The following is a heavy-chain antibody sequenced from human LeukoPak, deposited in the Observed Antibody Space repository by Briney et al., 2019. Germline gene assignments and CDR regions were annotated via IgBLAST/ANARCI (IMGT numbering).Heavy chain of an antibody. CDR2: ISSSSSYI. J-gene: IGHJ5*02. CDR1: GFTFSSYS. V-gene: IGHV3-21*01. D-gene: IGHD1-26*01. CDR3: ATAPRGGGSYYP. Sequence: GGSLRLSCAASGFTFSSYSMNWVRQAPGKGLEWVSSISSSSSYIYYADSVKGRFTISRDNAKNSLYLQMNSLRAEDTAVYYCATAPRGGGSYYPWGQGTLVTVSS.